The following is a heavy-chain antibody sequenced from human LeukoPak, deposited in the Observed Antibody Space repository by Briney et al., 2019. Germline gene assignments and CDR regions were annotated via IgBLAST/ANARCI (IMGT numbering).Heavy chain of an antibody. J-gene: IGHJ4*02. CDR2: ISASGETT. CDR1: GFTFRNYY. Sequence: GGSLRPSCVVSGFTFRNYYMTWIRQAPGKGLEWVSYISASGETTYYGDSVRGRFTISRDNAKNSLYLDMNTLKAEDTAVYYCARDPSWEILSYFDYWGQGTLVTVSS. CDR3: ARDPSWEILSYFDY. D-gene: IGHD1-26*01. V-gene: IGHV3-11*04.